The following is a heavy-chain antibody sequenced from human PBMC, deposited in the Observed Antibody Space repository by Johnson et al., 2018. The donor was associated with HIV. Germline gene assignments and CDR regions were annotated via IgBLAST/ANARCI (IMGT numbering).Heavy chain of an antibody. CDR1: GFTFSSYW. J-gene: IGHJ3*02. CDR2: ISGRGGST. CDR3: AKDNSYGDLRDAFDI. D-gene: IGHD4-17*01. Sequence: VLLLESGGGLVQPGGSLRLSCAASGFTFSSYWMSWVRQAPGKGLEWVSAISGRGGSTYYADSVKGRFTISRDNSKNTLYPQMNSLRAEDTAVYYCAKDNSYGDLRDAFDIWGQGTMVTVSS. V-gene: IGHV3-23*01.